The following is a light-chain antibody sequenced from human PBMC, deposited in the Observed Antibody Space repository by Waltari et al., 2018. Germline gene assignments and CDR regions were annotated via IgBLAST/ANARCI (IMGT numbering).Light chain of an antibody. CDR3: QQSYAIPLA. Sequence: DIQMTQSPSSLSASVGDSVTITCRASERIGTYLNWYQQKPGKAPNLLIYAVSNLPSAVPSRFSASGSERDFSLTISSLQPEDSATYYCQQSYAIPLAFGQGTKVEIK. CDR2: AVS. CDR1: ERIGTY. V-gene: IGKV1-39*01. J-gene: IGKJ1*01.